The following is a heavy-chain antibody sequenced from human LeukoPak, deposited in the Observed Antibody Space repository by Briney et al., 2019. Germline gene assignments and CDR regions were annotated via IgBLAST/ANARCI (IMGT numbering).Heavy chain of an antibody. J-gene: IGHJ6*04. CDR3: ARARTLWSSRFMDV. D-gene: IGHD3-16*01. V-gene: IGHV3-48*04. CDR2: ISSSGSTI. CDR1: GFTFSSYT. Sequence: GGSLRLSCAASGFTFSSYTMNWVRQAPGKGLEWVSYISSSGSTIYYADSVKGRFTISRDNAKNSLYLQMNSLRAEDTAVYYCARARTLWSSRFMDVWGKGTTVTISS.